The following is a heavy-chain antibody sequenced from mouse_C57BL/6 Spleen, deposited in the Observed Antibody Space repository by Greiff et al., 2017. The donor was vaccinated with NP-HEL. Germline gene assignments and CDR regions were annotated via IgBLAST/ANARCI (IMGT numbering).Heavy chain of an antibody. D-gene: IGHD3-2*02. CDR3: ARDRGDSSGYAWFAY. CDR1: GFTFSSYA. Sequence: EVMLVESGGGLVKPGGSLKLSCAASGFTFSSYAMSWVRQTPEKRLEWVATISDGGSYTYYPDNVKGRFTISRDNAKNNLYLQMSHLKSEDTAMYYCARDRGDSSGYAWFAYWGQGTLVTVSA. V-gene: IGHV5-4*01. J-gene: IGHJ3*01. CDR2: ISDGGSYT.